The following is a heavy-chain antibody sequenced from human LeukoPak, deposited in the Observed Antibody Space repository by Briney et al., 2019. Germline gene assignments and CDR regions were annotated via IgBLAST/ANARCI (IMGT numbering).Heavy chain of an antibody. CDR1: GYSFNNQG. D-gene: IGHD4-11*01. CDR3: ARASSPYNWYFDL. Sequence: ASVKVSCKASGYSFNNQGLSWVRQAPGQGLEWVGWVGAGNGDTHYAQKLQGRVTMTTDTSTNTAYMDLRSLRSDDTAVYYCARASSPYNWYFDLWGRGTLVTVSS. V-gene: IGHV1-18*01. CDR2: VGAGNGDT. J-gene: IGHJ2*01.